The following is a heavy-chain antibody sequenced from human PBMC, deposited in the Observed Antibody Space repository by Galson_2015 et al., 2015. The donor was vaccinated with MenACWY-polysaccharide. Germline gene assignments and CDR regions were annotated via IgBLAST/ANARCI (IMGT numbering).Heavy chain of an antibody. J-gene: IGHJ6*02. CDR2: IKKDGSEK. CDR1: GFTFKNYW. Sequence: SLRLSCAVSGFTFKNYWMSWVRQAPGKGLEWVANIKKDGSEKHCVDFVKGRSTISRDNGRSSLYLQMNGLRAEDTAVYYCARGHYGMDVWGQGTTVIVS. CDR3: ARGHYGMDV. V-gene: IGHV3-7*01.